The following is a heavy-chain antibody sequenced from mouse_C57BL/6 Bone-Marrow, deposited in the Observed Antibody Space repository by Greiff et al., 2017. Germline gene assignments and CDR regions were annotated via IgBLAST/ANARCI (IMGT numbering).Heavy chain of an antibody. CDR3: ARRGPDYAMDY. V-gene: IGHV1-76*01. CDR2: IYPGSGNT. Sequence: VQLQESGAELVRPGASVKLSCKASGYTFTDYYINWVKQRPGQGLEWIARIYPGSGNTYYNEKFKGKATLTAEKSSSTAYMQLSSLTSEDAAVYFCARRGPDYAMDYWGQGTSVTVSS. D-gene: IGHD3-3*01. CDR1: GYTFTDYY. J-gene: IGHJ4*01.